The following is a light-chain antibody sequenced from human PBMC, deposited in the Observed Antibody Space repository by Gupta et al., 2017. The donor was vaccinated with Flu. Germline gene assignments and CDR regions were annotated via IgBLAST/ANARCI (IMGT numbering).Light chain of an antibody. Sequence: IQMTQSPSTLSASVEDRDTITCRASQSISTWLAWYQQKPGKAPQLLFYKASRVETGVPSMCSGSGARNVFILTISSLQQDYVASYPHQPKSFSPGTFGQGTEVEIK. V-gene: IGKV1-5*03. CDR1: QSISTW. CDR2: KAS. J-gene: IGKJ1*01. CDR3: QPKSFSPGT.